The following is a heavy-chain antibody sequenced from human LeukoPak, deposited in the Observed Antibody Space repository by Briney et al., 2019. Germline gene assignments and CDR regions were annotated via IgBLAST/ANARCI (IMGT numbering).Heavy chain of an antibody. Sequence: TASETLSLTCNVSGGSISSYYWSWIRQPPGKGLEWIGYIYYTGATNYNPSLKSRVTISVDTSRNQFSLKLSSVTAADTAVYYCARGARYHDRYNWFDPWGQGTLVTVSS. J-gene: IGHJ5*02. V-gene: IGHV4-59*01. CDR3: ARGARYHDRYNWFDP. D-gene: IGHD3-22*01. CDR2: IYYTGAT. CDR1: GGSISSYY.